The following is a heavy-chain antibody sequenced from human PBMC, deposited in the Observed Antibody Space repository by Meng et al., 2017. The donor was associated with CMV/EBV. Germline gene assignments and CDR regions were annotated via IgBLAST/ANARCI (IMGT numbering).Heavy chain of an antibody. J-gene: IGHJ5*02. CDR3: ARPNHYCSSTSCPNWFDP. Sequence: GSFSCYYWSWIRPPPGKGLEWIGDINHSGSTNYNPSLKSRVTISVDTSKNQFSLKLSSVTAADTAVYYCARPNHYCSSTSCPNWFDPWGQGTLVTVSS. D-gene: IGHD2-2*01. CDR2: INHSGST. CDR1: GSFSCYY. V-gene: IGHV4-34*01.